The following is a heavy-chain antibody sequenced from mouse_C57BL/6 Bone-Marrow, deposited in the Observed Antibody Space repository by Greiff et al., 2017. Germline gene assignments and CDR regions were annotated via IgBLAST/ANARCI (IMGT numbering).Heavy chain of an antibody. D-gene: IGHD2-9*01. J-gene: IGHJ2*01. Sequence: VQLQQSGPELVKPGASVKISCKASGYAFSSSWMNWVKQRPGKGLEWIGRIYPGDGDTNYNGKFKGKATLTADKSSSTAYMQLSSLTSEDSAVYFCARGGGLRGFFCDYWGQGTTLTVSS. CDR1: GYAFSSSW. CDR3: ARGGGLRGFFCDY. CDR2: IYPGDGDT. V-gene: IGHV1-82*01.